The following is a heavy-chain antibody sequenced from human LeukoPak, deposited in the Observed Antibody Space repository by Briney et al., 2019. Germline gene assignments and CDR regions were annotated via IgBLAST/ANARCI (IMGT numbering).Heavy chain of an antibody. CDR1: GFTFEDYG. D-gene: IGHD3-3*01. J-gene: IGHJ4*02. Sequence: VGSLRLSCAASGFTFEDYGMHWVRQAPGKGLEWVSLISGDGSTTYYADSVKGRFTISRDNIKNSLYLQMSSLRTEDTALYYCAKDMADFWSGQKDYWGQGTLVTVSS. CDR2: ISGDGSTT. V-gene: IGHV3-43*02. CDR3: AKDMADFWSGQKDY.